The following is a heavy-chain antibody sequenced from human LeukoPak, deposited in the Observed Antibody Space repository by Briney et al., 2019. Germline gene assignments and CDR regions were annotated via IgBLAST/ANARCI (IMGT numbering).Heavy chain of an antibody. CDR1: GFTFSSFA. Sequence: GGSLRLSCAASGFTFSSFAMSWVRQAPGKGLEWVSAMSGTGGSTYYADSVMGRFTVSRDNSKNTLYLQMNSLRAGDTAVYYCAKVLRNSWSGYSYWGQGTLVTVSS. V-gene: IGHV3-23*01. CDR2: MSGTGGST. D-gene: IGHD3-3*01. CDR3: AKVLRNSWSGYSY. J-gene: IGHJ4*02.